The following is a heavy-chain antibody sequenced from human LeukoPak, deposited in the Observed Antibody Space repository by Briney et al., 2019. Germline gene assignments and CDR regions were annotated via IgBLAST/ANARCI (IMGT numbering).Heavy chain of an antibody. J-gene: IGHJ3*02. V-gene: IGHV1-18*01. CDR2: ISVYNGHT. Sequence: ASVKVSCKASAYTFTSYGISWVRQAPGQGLEWMGWISVYNGHTNYAQNLQGRVTMTTDTSTSTAYMELRSLRSDDTAVYYCARGGRWELPRPYAFDIWGQGTMVTVS. CDR3: ARGGRWELPRPYAFDI. CDR1: AYTFTSYG. D-gene: IGHD1-26*01.